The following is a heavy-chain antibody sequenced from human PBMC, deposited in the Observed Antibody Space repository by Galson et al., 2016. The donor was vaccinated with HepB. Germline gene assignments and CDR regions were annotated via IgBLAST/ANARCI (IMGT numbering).Heavy chain of an antibody. CDR2: INPNSGGT. D-gene: IGHD3-16*01. CDR3: ARDLILGEDGY. CDR1: GYTFTGYY. V-gene: IGHV1-2*02. Sequence: SVKVSCKASGYTFTGYYMHWVRQAPGQGLEWMGWINPNSGGTNYAQKFQGKVTMTRYTSISTAYMELSRLRSDDTAMYYCARDLILGEDGYWGQGTLVTVSS. J-gene: IGHJ4*02.